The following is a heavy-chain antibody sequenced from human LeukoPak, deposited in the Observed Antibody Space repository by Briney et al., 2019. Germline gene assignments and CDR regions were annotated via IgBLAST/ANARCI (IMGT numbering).Heavy chain of an antibody. J-gene: IGHJ4*02. D-gene: IGHD6-13*01. V-gene: IGHV3-7*03. Sequence: PGGSLRLSCATSGFTFSSYWMSWVRRTPGKGLEWVANIKQDGSEKYYVDSVKGRFTISRDNAKNSLYLQMNSLRAEDTAVYYCARESGTAGAATGTDYWGQGNLVTVSS. CDR2: IKQDGSEK. CDR3: ARESGTAGAATGTDY. CDR1: GFTFSSYW.